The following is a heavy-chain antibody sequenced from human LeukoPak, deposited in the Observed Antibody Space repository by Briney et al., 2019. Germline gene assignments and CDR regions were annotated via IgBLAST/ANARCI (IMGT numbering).Heavy chain of an antibody. D-gene: IGHD6-13*01. V-gene: IGHV3-9*01. CDR2: ISWNSNSI. CDR1: GFSFDDHA. Sequence: PGGSLRLSCAASGFSFDDHAMHWVRQAPGKGREWVSGISWNSNSIGYADSVKGRFTISRDNAKNSLYLQMNSLTSEDTALYYCAKDKYSSSLSEFDYWGQGTLVTVSS. CDR3: AKDKYSSSLSEFDY. J-gene: IGHJ4*02.